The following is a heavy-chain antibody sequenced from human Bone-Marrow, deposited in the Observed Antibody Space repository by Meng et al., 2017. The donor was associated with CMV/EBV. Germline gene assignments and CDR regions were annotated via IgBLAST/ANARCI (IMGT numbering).Heavy chain of an antibody. CDR1: GGTFSRSA. CDR3: ARAHYYYNMDV. V-gene: IGHV1-2*02. J-gene: IGHJ6*02. CDR2: INPNSGGT. Sequence: ASVKVSCKASGGTFSRSAISWVRQAPGQGLEWMGWINPNSGGTNYVQNFQGRVTMSSDTSISTAYMELSRLRSDDTAVYYCARAHYYYNMDVWGQGTTVTGSS.